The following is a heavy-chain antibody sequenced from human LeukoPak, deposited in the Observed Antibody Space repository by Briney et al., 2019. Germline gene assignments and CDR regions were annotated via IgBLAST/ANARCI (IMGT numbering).Heavy chain of an antibody. Sequence: GGSLRLSCAASGFTFSSYGMSWVRQAPGKGLEWVSAISGSGGSTYYADSVKGRFTISRDHSKNTLYLQMNSLRAEDTAVYYCARRAGAYPHPYDYWGQGTLVTVSS. CDR1: GFTFSSYG. CDR3: ARRAGAYPHPYDY. CDR2: ISGSGGST. J-gene: IGHJ4*02. V-gene: IGHV3-23*01. D-gene: IGHD3-16*01.